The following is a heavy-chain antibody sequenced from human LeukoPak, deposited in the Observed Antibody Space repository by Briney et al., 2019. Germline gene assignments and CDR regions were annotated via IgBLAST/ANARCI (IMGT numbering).Heavy chain of an antibody. Sequence: PGRSLRHSCAASGFTLGQYVMHWVRPAPGKGLEWVAVVEDDARNHGRHSYYAVSVNGLLNIFKDNLQYTLFLEMNSRRPENTAIYYCAREKTRGGHNDGPFFFYMDVWDKGTTVIDSS. D-gene: IGHD5-24*01. CDR3: AREKTRGGHNDGPFFFYMDV. CDR1: GFTLGQYV. J-gene: IGHJ6*03. CDR2: VEDDARNHGRHS. V-gene: IGHV3-30*04.